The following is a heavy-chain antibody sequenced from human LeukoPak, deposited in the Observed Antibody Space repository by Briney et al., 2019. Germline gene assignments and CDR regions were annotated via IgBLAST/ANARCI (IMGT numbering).Heavy chain of an antibody. CDR3: ARYYDSSGYPPESVDY. J-gene: IGHJ4*02. CDR2: IKQDGSEK. V-gene: IGHV3-7*01. CDR1: GFTFSSYW. Sequence: GGSLRLSCAASGFTFSSYWMSWVRQAPGKGLEWVANIKQDGSEKYYVDSVKGRFTISRDNAKNSLYLQMNSLRAEDTAVYYCARYYDSSGYPPESVDYWGQGTLVTVSS. D-gene: IGHD3-22*01.